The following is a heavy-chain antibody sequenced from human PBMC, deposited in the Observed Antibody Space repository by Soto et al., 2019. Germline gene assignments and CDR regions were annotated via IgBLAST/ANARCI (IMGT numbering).Heavy chain of an antibody. CDR2: IYYSGST. CDR3: AREPYQYDDSGYYDS. CDR1: GGSISSGDYY. J-gene: IGHJ5*01. Sequence: PSETLSLTCTVSGGSISSGDYYWNWIRQPPGKGLEWLGYIYYSGSTYYNPSLKSRGTISVDTSKNLFSLKLSSVTAADTAVYYCAREPYQYDDSGYYDSWGQGTPVTVSS. V-gene: IGHV4-30-4*01. D-gene: IGHD3-22*01.